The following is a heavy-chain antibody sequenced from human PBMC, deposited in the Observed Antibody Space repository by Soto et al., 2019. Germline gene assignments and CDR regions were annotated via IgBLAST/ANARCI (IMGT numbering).Heavy chain of an antibody. V-gene: IGHV1-24*01. J-gene: IGHJ3*02. CDR2: FDPEDGET. Sequence: ASAKVSCKVSGYTLTELSMHWVRQAPGKGLEWMGGFDPEDGETIYAQKFQGRVTMTEDTSTDTAYMELSSLRSEDTAVYYCATSFGVPVDAFDIWGQGTMVTVSS. D-gene: IGHD3-16*01. CDR3: ATSFGVPVDAFDI. CDR1: GYTLTELS.